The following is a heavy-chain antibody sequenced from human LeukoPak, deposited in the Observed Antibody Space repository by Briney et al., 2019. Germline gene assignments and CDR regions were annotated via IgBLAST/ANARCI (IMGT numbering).Heavy chain of an antibody. CDR3: VRVLTVTFDS. Sequence: GGSLRLSCAASGFTFSIYSMNWVRRAPGKGLERVSYISSSSSNINYADSVKGRFTISRDNSKNTLYLQMSSLRADDTAVYYCVRVLTVTFDSWGQGTLVTVSS. J-gene: IGHJ4*02. D-gene: IGHD4-17*01. CDR1: GFTFSIYS. V-gene: IGHV3-48*01. CDR2: ISSSSSNI.